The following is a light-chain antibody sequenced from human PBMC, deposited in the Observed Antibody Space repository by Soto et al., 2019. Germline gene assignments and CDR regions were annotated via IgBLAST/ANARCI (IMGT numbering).Light chain of an antibody. J-gene: IGLJ2*01. CDR3: SSYTSSSTVV. CDR2: EVS. Sequence: QSALTQPATVSGSPGQSITNTCTGTSSDVGGYNYVSWYQQHPGKAPKLMIYEVSNRPSGVSNRFSGSKSGNTASLTISGLQADDEADYYCSSYTSSSTVVFGGGTKLTVL. CDR1: SSDVGGYNY. V-gene: IGLV2-14*01.